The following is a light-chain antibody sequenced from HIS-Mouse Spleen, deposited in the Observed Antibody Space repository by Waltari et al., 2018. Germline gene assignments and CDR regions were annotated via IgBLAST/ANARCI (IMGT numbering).Light chain of an antibody. CDR2: DVS. CDR1: SSDVGGYNS. Sequence: QSALTQPRPVSGSPGQPVTTSCTGTSSDVGGYNSVSWYQQHPGKAPKLMIYDVSKRPSGVPDRFSGSKSGNTASLTISGLQAEDEADYYCCSYAGSYTGVFGTGTKVTVL. J-gene: IGLJ1*01. CDR3: CSYAGSYTGV. V-gene: IGLV2-11*01.